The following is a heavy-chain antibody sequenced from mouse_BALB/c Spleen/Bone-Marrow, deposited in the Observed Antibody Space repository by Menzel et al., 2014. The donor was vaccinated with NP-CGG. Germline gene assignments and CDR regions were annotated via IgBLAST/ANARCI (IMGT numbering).Heavy chain of an antibody. CDR1: GYTFTSYY. J-gene: IGHJ2*01. Sequence: VQLVESGAELVKPGASVKLSCKASGYTFTSYYMYWVTQRPGQGLEWIGEINPSNGGTNFNEKFKIKATLTVDKSSSTAYMQLSSLTSEDSAVYYCTRSTMMTYFDYWCQGTTLTVSS. V-gene: IGHV1S81*02. CDR2: INPSNGGT. D-gene: IGHD2-4*01. CDR3: TRSTMMTYFDY.